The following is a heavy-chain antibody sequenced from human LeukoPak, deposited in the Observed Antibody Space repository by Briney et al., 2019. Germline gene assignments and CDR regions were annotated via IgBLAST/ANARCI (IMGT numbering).Heavy chain of an antibody. J-gene: IGHJ6*02. CDR2: VSGTGGTT. V-gene: IGHV3-23*01. CDR1: GFTFKDYA. Sequence: PGGSLRLSCAASGFTFKDYAMNWVRQAPGKGLELVSSVSGTGGTTYSADSVKGRFTISRDNSKNTLYLQMNSLRAEDTAVYSCAKGGDIVVVPDYFGMDVWGQGTTVTVSS. D-gene: IGHD2-2*01. CDR3: AKGGDIVVVPDYFGMDV.